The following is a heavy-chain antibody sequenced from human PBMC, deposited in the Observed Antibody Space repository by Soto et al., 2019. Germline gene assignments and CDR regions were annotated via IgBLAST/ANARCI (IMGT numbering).Heavy chain of an antibody. Sequence: LRLSCAATGFTFSSYAMSWVRQAPGKRLECVSWVTAISGGGATTHYADSVKGRFTISRDISKSTVYLQMNSLRAEDTAIYYCAKAFYPSNWGEVFDHWGRGTLVTVSS. J-gene: IGHJ4*02. CDR1: GFTFSSYA. V-gene: IGHV3-23*01. CDR3: AKAFYPSNWGEVFDH. CDR2: ISGGGATT. D-gene: IGHD7-27*01.